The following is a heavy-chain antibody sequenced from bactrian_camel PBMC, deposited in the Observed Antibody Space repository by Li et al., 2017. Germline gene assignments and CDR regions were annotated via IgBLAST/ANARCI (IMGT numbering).Heavy chain of an antibody. CDR1: GATENTLC. Sequence: HVQLVESGGGSVQAGGSLRLSCAASGATENTLCTIWFRRAPEKEREGVAAIRRDDLTAYTDSVKGRFTISKDNAGNSLFLHMTNLKPEDTAMYYCAASASFILTPRFYRFESSDYPYRGQGTQVTVS. D-gene: IGHD4*01. CDR3: AASASFILTPRFYRFESSDYPY. V-gene: IGHV3S55*01. CDR2: IRRDDLT. J-gene: IGHJ4*01.